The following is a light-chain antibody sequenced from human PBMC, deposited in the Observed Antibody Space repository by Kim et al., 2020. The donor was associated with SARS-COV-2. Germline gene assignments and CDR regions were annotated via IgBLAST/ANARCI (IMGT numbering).Light chain of an antibody. Sequence: SSELTQDPAVSVALGQTVRITCQGDSLRSYYATWYQQKPRQAPVLVIYGRNNRPSGIPDRFSCSASGNTASLTISGAQAEDEADFYCQSRDSGGSVIFGGGTQLTVL. CDR3: QSRDSGGSVI. CDR2: GRN. CDR1: SLRSYY. J-gene: IGLJ2*01. V-gene: IGLV3-19*01.